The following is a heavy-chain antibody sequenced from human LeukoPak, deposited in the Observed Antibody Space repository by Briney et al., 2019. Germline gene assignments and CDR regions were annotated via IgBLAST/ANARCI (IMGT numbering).Heavy chain of an antibody. V-gene: IGHV4-59*01. CDR3: ARDRRYDILTGPRFDY. CDR2: IYYSGST. J-gene: IGHJ4*02. D-gene: IGHD3-9*01. Sequence: SETLSLTCTVSGGSISSYYWSWIRQPPGKGLEWIGYIYYSGSTNYNPSLKSRVTISVDTSKNQFSLKLSSVTAADTAVYYCARDRRYDILTGPRFDYWDQGTLVTVSS. CDR1: GGSISSYY.